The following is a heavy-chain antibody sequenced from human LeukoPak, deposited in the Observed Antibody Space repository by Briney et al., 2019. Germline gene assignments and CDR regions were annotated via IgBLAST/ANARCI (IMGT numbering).Heavy chain of an antibody. CDR2: ISSSSSDI. Sequence: GGSLRLSCVTSGFNFTNYNMNWVRQAPGKGLEWISSISSSSSDIHHLDSVKGRFTVSRDNAKSSLYLQMNSLRGEDTALYFCARGPIMVFGVVVPFPMDVWGKGTTVIVSS. J-gene: IGHJ6*03. V-gene: IGHV3-21*01. CDR3: ARGPIMVFGVVVPFPMDV. D-gene: IGHD3-3*01. CDR1: GFNFTNYN.